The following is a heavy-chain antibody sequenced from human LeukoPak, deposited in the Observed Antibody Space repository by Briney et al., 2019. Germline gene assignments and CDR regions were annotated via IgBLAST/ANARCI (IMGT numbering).Heavy chain of an antibody. Sequence: PGGSLRLSCGASGFTFSSYGMHWVRQAPGEGLEWVSSISDTSTYIYYADSVEGRFTISRDNAKSSLFLQMNSLRAEDTAVYYCAKSFGYSRSWFDNWGQGTLVTVSS. CDR1: GFTFSSYG. V-gene: IGHV3-21*01. CDR2: ISDTSTYI. J-gene: IGHJ4*02. CDR3: AKSFGYSRSWFDN. D-gene: IGHD6-13*01.